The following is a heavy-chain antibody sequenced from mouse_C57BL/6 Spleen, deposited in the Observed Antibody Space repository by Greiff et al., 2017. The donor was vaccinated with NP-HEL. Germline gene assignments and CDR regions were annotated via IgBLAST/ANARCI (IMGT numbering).Heavy chain of an antibody. CDR1: GFTFSSYG. V-gene: IGHV5-6*02. Sequence: DVKLVESGGDLVKPGGSLKLSCAASGFTFSSYGMSWVRQTPDKRLEWVATISSGGSYTYYPDSVKGRFTISRDNAKNTLYLQMSSLKSEDTAMYYCARGDDYDVGFAYWGQGTLVTVSA. D-gene: IGHD2-4*01. J-gene: IGHJ3*01. CDR2: ISSGGSYT. CDR3: ARGDDYDVGFAY.